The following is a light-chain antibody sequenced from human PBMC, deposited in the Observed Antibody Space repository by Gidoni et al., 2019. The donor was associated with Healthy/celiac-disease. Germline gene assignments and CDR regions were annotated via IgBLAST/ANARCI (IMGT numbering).Light chain of an antibody. Sequence: SYELTQPPSVSVSPGQTARITCSGDALQKQYAYWYQQKPGQAPVLVIYKDSERPSGIPERFSGSSSGTTVTLTISGVQAEDEADYYCQSADSSGLVVFGGGTKLTVL. V-gene: IGLV3-25*02. J-gene: IGLJ2*01. CDR2: KDS. CDR3: QSADSSGLVV. CDR1: ALQKQY.